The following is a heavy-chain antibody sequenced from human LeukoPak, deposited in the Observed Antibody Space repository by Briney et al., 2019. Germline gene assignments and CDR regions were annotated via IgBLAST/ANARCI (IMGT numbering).Heavy chain of an antibody. J-gene: IGHJ4*02. D-gene: IGHD6-19*01. CDR1: GFTFSSYG. Sequence: GGSLRLSCAASGFTFSSYGMHWVRQAPGKGLEWVAFIRYDGSNKYYADSVKGRFTISRDNSKNTLYLQMNSLRAEDTAVYYCAREEGLGSSGWPDYWGQGTLVTVSS. CDR3: AREEGLGSSGWPDY. V-gene: IGHV3-30*02. CDR2: IRYDGSNK.